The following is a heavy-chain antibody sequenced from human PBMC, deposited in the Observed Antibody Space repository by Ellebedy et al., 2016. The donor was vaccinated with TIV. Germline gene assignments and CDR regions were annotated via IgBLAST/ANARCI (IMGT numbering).Heavy chain of an antibody. D-gene: IGHD2-21*01. CDR1: GFTFSKHA. CDR2: ISCSGLST. Sequence: GESLKISXRASGFTFSKHAMSWVRQAPGKGLEWVSAISCSGLSTYYADSVKGRFTISRDNAKHSLYLQMNSLSAEDTAVYYCARAAHFYSYGLDVWGQGTTVTVSS. CDR3: ARAAHFYSYGLDV. V-gene: IGHV3-23*01. J-gene: IGHJ6*02.